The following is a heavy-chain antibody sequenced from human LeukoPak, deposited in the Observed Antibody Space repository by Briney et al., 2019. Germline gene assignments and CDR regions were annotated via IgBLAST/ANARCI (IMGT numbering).Heavy chain of an antibody. V-gene: IGHV4-34*01. CDR2: INHSGST. CDR1: GGSFSGYY. J-gene: IGHJ3*02. Sequence: SETLSLTCAVYGGSFSGYYWSWIRQPPGKGLEWIGEINHSGSTNYNPSLKSRVTISVDTSKNQYSLKLSSVTAADTAVYYCARGQIAAVNAFDIWGQGTMVTVSS. CDR3: ARGQIAAVNAFDI. D-gene: IGHD6-13*01.